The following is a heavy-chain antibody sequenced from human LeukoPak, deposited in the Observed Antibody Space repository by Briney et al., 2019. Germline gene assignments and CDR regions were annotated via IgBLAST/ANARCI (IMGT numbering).Heavy chain of an antibody. CDR1: GYSLCSGYY. J-gene: IGHJ4*02. CDR3: ARHVLRYFVWLFQDTPKVDY. D-gene: IGHD3-9*01. CDR2: IYHSGST. V-gene: IGHV4-38-2*01. Sequence: LETLALTCAVSGYSLCSGYYWGWIRQPPGKGLEWIGSIYHSGSTYYNPSLKSRVTISVDTSKNQFSLKLSSVTAADTAVYYCARHVLRYFVWLFQDTPKVDYWGQGTLVPVSS.